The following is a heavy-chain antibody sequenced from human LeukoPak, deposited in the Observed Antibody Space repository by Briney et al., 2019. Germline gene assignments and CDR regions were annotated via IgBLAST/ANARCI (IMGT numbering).Heavy chain of an antibody. V-gene: IGHV3-53*01. Sequence: GGSLRLSCAASGFTVSSNYMSWVRQAPGKGLEWVSVIYSGGSTYYADSVKGRFTISRDNSKNTLYLQMNSLRAEDTAVYYRARAYCGGDCYSNYYGMDVWGQGTTVTVSS. J-gene: IGHJ6*02. CDR1: GFTVSSNY. D-gene: IGHD2-21*02. CDR2: IYSGGST. CDR3: ARAYCGGDCYSNYYGMDV.